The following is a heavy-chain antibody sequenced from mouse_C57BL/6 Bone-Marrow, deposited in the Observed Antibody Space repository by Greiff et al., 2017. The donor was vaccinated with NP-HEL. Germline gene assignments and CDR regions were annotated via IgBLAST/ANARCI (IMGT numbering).Heavy chain of an antibody. CDR1: GYTFTGYW. J-gene: IGHJ2*01. V-gene: IGHV1-9*01. CDR3: ASSPLSSFHYFDY. Sequence: VQLQQSGAELMKPGASVKLSCKATGYTFTGYWIEWVKQRPGHGLEWIGEILPGSGSTTYNEKFKGKATFTADTSSNTAYMQLSSLTTEDSAIYYCASSPLSSFHYFDYWGQGTTLTVSS. CDR2: ILPGSGST. D-gene: IGHD1-1*01.